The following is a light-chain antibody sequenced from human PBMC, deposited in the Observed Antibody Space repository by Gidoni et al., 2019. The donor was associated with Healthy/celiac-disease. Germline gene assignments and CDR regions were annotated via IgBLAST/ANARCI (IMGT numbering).Light chain of an antibody. J-gene: IGKJ2*01. Sequence: AIRMTPSPSSFSASTGDRVTITCRASQGISSYLAWYQQKPGKAPKLLIYAASTLQSGVPSRFSGSGSGTDCTLTISCLQSEDFATYYCQQYYSYPYTFGQGTKLEIK. V-gene: IGKV1-8*01. CDR3: QQYYSYPYT. CDR1: QGISSY. CDR2: AAS.